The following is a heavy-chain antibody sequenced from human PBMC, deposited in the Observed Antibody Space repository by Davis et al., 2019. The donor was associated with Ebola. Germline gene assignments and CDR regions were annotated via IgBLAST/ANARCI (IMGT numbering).Heavy chain of an antibody. Sequence: AASVKVSCKASGYTFTSYAMHWVRQAPGQRLEWMGWINAGNGNTKYSQKFQGRVTMTTDTSTSTAYMELRSLGSDDTAVYYCARDGAAYCGGDCYWGFDYWGQGTLVTVSS. J-gene: IGHJ4*02. CDR1: GYTFTSYA. CDR2: INAGNGNT. V-gene: IGHV1-3*01. D-gene: IGHD2-21*01. CDR3: ARDGAAYCGGDCYWGFDY.